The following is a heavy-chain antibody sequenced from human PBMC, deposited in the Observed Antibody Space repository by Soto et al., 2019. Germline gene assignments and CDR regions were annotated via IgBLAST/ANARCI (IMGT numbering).Heavy chain of an antibody. Sequence: GGSLSLSCTVSGFAFFDYAMIGCRRPPGKGREGVGVIRSKAYGETTKYASSAKGRGTITSDDSKRIDYLQMKSMKTEDTAIYFCSRVESITIIAVVYDYGMDVWGQGTPVTVSS. CDR2: IRSKAYGETT. J-gene: IGHJ6*02. CDR3: SRVESITIIAVVYDYGMDV. D-gene: IGHD3-3*01. V-gene: IGHV3-49*03. CDR1: GFAFFDYA.